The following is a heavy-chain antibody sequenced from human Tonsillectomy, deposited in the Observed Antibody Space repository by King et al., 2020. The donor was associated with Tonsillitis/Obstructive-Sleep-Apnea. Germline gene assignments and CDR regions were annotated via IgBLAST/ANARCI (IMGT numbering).Heavy chain of an antibody. CDR3: ARGVGYEIDSHYYMDV. Sequence: QLQESGPGLVKPSQTLSLTCTVSGGSISSAGYYWSWIRQHPGEGLEWIGYIFYSGSTSYNPSLKGRVAISLDTSKNQFSLKLTSVTAGDTAVYYCARGVGYEIDSHYYMDVWGRGTTVTVSS. CDR2: IFYSGST. CDR1: GGSISSAGYY. J-gene: IGHJ6*03. D-gene: IGHD3-9*01. V-gene: IGHV4-31*03.